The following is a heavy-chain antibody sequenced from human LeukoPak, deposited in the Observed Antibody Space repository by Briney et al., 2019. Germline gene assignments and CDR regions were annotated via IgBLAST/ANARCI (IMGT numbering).Heavy chain of an antibody. Sequence: ASVKVSCKVSRYTLTELSMHWVRQAPGKGLEWMGGFDPEDDETIYAQKFQGRVTMTEDTSTDTAYMELSSLRSEDTAVYYCATDKPGTVTDAFDIWGQGTMVTVS. D-gene: IGHD4-17*01. CDR3: ATDKPGTVTDAFDI. CDR1: RYTLTELS. CDR2: FDPEDDET. V-gene: IGHV1-24*01. J-gene: IGHJ3*02.